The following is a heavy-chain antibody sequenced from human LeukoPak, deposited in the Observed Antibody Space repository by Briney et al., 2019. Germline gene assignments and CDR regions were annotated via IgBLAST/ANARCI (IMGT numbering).Heavy chain of an antibody. CDR3: ATRTVLRYFDWLSPRGFDY. V-gene: IGHV4-61*01. CDR1: GGSVSSGSYY. CDR2: IYYSGST. Sequence: SETLSLTCTVSGGSVSSGSYYWSWIRQPPGKGLEWIGYIYYSGSTNYNPSLKSRVTISVDTSKNQFSLKLSSVTAADTAVYYCATRTVLRYFDWLSPRGFDYWGQGTLVTVSS. D-gene: IGHD3-9*01. J-gene: IGHJ4*02.